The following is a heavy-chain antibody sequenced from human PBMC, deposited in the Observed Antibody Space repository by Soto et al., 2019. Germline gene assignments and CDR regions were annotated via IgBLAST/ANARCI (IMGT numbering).Heavy chain of an antibody. J-gene: IGHJ4*02. CDR2: ISGRSGGT. D-gene: IGHD3-9*01. Sequence: GGSLRLSCAASGFTFSSYAMSWVRQAPGKGLEWASTISGRSGGTYYADSVKGRFTISRDNSKNTLYLQMNSLRADDTAIYYCAKSQDYDILTGSDYWGQGTLVTVSS. CDR1: GFTFSSYA. CDR3: AKSQDYDILTGSDY. V-gene: IGHV3-23*01.